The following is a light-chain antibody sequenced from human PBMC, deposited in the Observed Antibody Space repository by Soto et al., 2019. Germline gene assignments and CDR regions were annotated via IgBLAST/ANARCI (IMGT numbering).Light chain of an antibody. Sequence: DIQMTQSPSSLSASVGDRVTITCRASQDIDSYLNWYQQKPGKAPNLLIYGASSLYSGVPSRFSGSGSGTDFTITISSLQPEDFATYYCQQSYSSPPYTFGQGTKLEI. CDR1: QDIDSY. V-gene: IGKV1-39*01. CDR3: QQSYSSPPYT. J-gene: IGKJ2*01. CDR2: GAS.